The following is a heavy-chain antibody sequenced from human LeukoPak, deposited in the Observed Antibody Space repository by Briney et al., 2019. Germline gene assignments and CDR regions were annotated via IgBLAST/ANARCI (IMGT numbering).Heavy chain of an antibody. V-gene: IGHV3-21*01. CDR3: ARYCSGGSCLYYYGMDV. CDR2: ISSSSSYI. CDR1: GFTFSSYG. D-gene: IGHD2-15*01. Sequence: GGSLRLSCAASGFTFSSYGMNWVRQAPGKGLEWVSSISSSSSYIYYADSVKGRFTISRDNAKNSLYLQMNSLRAEDTAVYYCARYCSGGSCLYYYGMDVWGQGTTVTVSS. J-gene: IGHJ6*02.